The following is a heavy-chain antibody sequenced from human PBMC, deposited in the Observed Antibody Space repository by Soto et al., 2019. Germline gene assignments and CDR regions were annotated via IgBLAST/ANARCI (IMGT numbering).Heavy chain of an antibody. J-gene: IGHJ4*02. D-gene: IGHD3-22*01. CDR3: STDPNFYDDSAYFTSRWFDN. Sequence: GGSLRLSCDASKLTYSDYAMTWVRQAPGKSLERVASISGSGDNTYYADSVKGRFAISRDNSKSTLYLQMNSLRGDDAAIYYFSTDPNFYDDSAYFTSRWFDNWGQGTQVTVSS. CDR1: KLTYSDYA. V-gene: IGHV3-23*01. CDR2: ISGSGDNT.